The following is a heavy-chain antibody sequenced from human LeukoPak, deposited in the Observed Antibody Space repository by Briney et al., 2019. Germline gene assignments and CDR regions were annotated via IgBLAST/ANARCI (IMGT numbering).Heavy chain of an antibody. CDR1: GFTFSSYG. J-gene: IGHJ4*02. D-gene: IGHD3-22*01. CDR3: AKDYIDNLGYSPRSSFDN. Sequence: GGSLRLSCASSGFTFSSYGMHWVRQAPGKGLEWVTFIRYDGSNKYYADSVKGRFTISRDNSKNTLYLQMNSLRPEDTAVYYCAKDYIDNLGYSPRSSFDNWGQGTLVTVSS. V-gene: IGHV3-30*02. CDR2: IRYDGSNK.